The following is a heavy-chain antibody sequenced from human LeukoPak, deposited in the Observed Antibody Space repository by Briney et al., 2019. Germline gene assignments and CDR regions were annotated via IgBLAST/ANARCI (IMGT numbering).Heavy chain of an antibody. CDR1: GFTFSNYA. J-gene: IGHJ4*02. V-gene: IGHV3-64D*09. CDR3: ARDRLHYDSLTGYPAD. CDR2: ISSNGDST. D-gene: IGHD3-9*01. Sequence: GGSLRLSCSASGFTFSNYALHWVRQAPGKGLEYVSGISSNGDSTYYADSVRGRFTISGDNSKNTLYLQMSSLRVEDTAVYYCARDRLHYDSLTGYPADWGQGTLVTVSS.